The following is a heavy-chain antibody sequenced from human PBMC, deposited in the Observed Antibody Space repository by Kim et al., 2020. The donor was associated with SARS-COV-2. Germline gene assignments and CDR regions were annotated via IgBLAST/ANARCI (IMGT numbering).Heavy chain of an antibody. Sequence: ASVKVSCKVSGYTLIELSMHWVRQAPGKGLEWMGGFDPEDGETIYAQKFQGRVTMTEDTSTDTAYMELSSLRSEDTAVYYCATGALNPLGSLGWFDPWGQGTPVTVPS. CDR3: ATGALNPLGSLGWFDP. V-gene: IGHV1-24*01. CDR2: FDPEDGET. D-gene: IGHD7-27*01. CDR1: GYTLIELS. J-gene: IGHJ5*02.